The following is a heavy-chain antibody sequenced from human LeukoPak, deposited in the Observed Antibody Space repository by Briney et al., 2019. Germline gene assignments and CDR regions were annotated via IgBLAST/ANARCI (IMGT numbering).Heavy chain of an antibody. D-gene: IGHD3-10*02. V-gene: IGHV3-48*03. CDR3: AKLGITMIGGV. Sequence: GGSLRLSCAASGFTFSSYEMNWVRQAPGKGLEWVSYISSSGSTIYYADSVKGRFTISRDNAKNSLYLQMNSLRAEDTAVYYCAKLGITMIGGVWGKGTTATISS. CDR1: GFTFSSYE. J-gene: IGHJ6*04. CDR2: ISSSGSTI.